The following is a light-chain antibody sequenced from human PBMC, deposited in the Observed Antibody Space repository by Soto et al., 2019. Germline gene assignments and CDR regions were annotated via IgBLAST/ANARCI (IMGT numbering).Light chain of an antibody. CDR1: SSDVGGYNC. V-gene: IGLV2-14*01. J-gene: IGLJ1*01. CDR2: DVT. CDR3: SSYTSGGNYV. Sequence: QPVLTQPASVSGSPGQSIAISCTGTSSDVGGYNCVSWYQQHPGKAPKLMIFDVTNRPSGVSNRFSGSKSGNTASLTISGLQAEDEADYYCSSYTSGGNYVFGTGTKLTVL.